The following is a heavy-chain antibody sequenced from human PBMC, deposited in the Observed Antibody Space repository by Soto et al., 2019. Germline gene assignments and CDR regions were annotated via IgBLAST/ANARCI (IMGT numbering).Heavy chain of an antibody. D-gene: IGHD2-15*01. CDR3: AKDQVVAATFEGFYFDY. CDR1: GFTFSSYG. V-gene: IGHV3-30*18. Sequence: ESGGGVVQPGRSLRLSCAASGFTFSSYGMHWVRQAPGKGLEWVAVISYDGSNKYYADSVKGRFTISRDNSKNTLYLQMNSLRAEDTAVYYCAKDQVVAATFEGFYFDYWGQGTLVTVSS. CDR2: ISYDGSNK. J-gene: IGHJ4*02.